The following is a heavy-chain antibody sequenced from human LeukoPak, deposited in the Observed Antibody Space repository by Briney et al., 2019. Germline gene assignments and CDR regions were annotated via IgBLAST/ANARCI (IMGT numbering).Heavy chain of an antibody. Sequence: PGGSLRLSCAASGFIFSSYAMSWVRQAPGKGLEWVSTISGSGSSTYYADSGKGRFTISRDNSKNTLYLQMNSLRAEDTAVYYCAKDSGYYYKSFDYWGQGTLVTVSS. CDR2: ISGSGSST. D-gene: IGHD3-22*01. V-gene: IGHV3-23*01. J-gene: IGHJ4*02. CDR3: AKDSGYYYKSFDY. CDR1: GFIFSSYA.